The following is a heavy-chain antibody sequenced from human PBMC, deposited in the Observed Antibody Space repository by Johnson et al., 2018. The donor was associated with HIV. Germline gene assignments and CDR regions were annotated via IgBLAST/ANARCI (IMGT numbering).Heavy chain of an antibody. CDR2: IKSKTERGTK. V-gene: IGHV3-15*01. J-gene: IGHJ3*02. D-gene: IGHD3-22*01. CDR1: GFTFSNAW. Sequence: MQLVESGGGLIQPGGSLRLSCAASGFTFSNAWMSWVRQAPGTGLEWVGRIKSKTERGTKDYAAPVKGRFTISRDDSKNTLYLQMNILKTEDTAVYYCTTAKWLLGAFDIWGQGTMVTVFS. CDR3: TTAKWLLGAFDI.